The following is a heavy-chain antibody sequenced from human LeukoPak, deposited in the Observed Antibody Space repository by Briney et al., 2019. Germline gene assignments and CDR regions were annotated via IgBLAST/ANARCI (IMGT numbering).Heavy chain of an antibody. CDR2: ISGNNGNT. D-gene: IGHD4-17*01. Sequence: ASLNVSCKSSGYTFSTYGISWVRQAPGQGLEWMGWISGNNGNTNYAQNFQGRVTMTTDTSTSTAYMELRSLSCDDPAVYYCARDGLTMVTTPIDYWGQGTLVTVSS. CDR1: GYTFSTYG. CDR3: ARDGLTMVTTPIDY. J-gene: IGHJ4*02. V-gene: IGHV1-18*01.